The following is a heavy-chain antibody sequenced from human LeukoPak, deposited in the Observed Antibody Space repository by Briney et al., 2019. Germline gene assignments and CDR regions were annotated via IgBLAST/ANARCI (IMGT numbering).Heavy chain of an antibody. CDR2: IYSGGST. D-gene: IGHD4-11*01. Sequence: GGSLRLSCAASGFTVSSNYMSWVRQAPGKGLEWVSVIYSGGSTYYADSVKGRFTISRDDSKNTLYLQMNSLRAEDTAMYYCARGLPPVMKYYFDYWGQGTLVTVSS. V-gene: IGHV3-53*01. CDR1: GFTVSSNY. CDR3: ARGLPPVMKYYFDY. J-gene: IGHJ4*02.